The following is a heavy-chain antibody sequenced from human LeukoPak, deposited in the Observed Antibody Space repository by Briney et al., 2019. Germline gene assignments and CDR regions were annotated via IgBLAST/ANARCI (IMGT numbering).Heavy chain of an antibody. CDR3: ARDVGYCCSNSCPRAFDC. V-gene: IGHV3-7*01. CDR2: IKQDGSEK. J-gene: IGHJ4*02. D-gene: IGHD2-2*01. Sequence: GGSLRLSCAASGFTFSSYWMSWVRQAPGKGLEWVANIKQDGSEKYYVDSVKGRFTISRDNAKNSLYLQINSLRAEDTAVYYCARDVGYCCSNSCPRAFDCWGQGTLVTVSS. CDR1: GFTFSSYW.